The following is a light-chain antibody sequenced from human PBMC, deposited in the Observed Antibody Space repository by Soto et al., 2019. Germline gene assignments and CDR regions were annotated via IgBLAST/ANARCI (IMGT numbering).Light chain of an antibody. Sequence: QSALTQPASVSGSPGQSITISCTGTSSDIGSYNLVSWYQQNPGKAPKLIIYEVTERPSGVSSRFSGSKSGNTDSLTISGLQAEDEADYYCCSYAGTPTFRYVFGAGTKLTVL. V-gene: IGLV2-23*02. CDR1: SSDIGSYNL. J-gene: IGLJ1*01. CDR2: EVT. CDR3: CSYAGTPTFRYV.